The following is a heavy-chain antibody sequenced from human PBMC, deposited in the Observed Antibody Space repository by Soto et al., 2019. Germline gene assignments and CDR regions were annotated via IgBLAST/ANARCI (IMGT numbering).Heavy chain of an antibody. CDR2: INWNSGSI. D-gene: IGHD6-13*01. CDR3: VKDESINWYSGHFRH. V-gene: IGHV3-9*01. Sequence: PVGSTRLSCAASGFTFDDYAMHWVRQVPGKGLEWVSGINWNSGSIGYADSVKGRFAISRDNAKNSLHLQMNSLRAEDTAFYYCVKDESINWYSGHFRHWGQGTLVTVSS. J-gene: IGHJ1*01. CDR1: GFTFDDYA.